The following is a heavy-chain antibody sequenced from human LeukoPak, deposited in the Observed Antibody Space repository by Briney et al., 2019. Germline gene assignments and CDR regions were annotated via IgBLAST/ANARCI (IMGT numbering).Heavy chain of an antibody. V-gene: IGHV4-59*01. Sequence: SQTLSLTCTVSGVSISSSYWSWVRQPPGKGLEWLGYIDNSGSTNYNPSLKSRVTISLDTPKSQFSLKLSSVTAADTAVYYCARAPLYSGGSGWSIYYFYAMDVWGQGTTVTVSS. CDR2: IDNSGST. D-gene: IGHD6-19*01. J-gene: IGHJ6*02. CDR1: GVSISSSY. CDR3: ARAPLYSGGSGWSIYYFYAMDV.